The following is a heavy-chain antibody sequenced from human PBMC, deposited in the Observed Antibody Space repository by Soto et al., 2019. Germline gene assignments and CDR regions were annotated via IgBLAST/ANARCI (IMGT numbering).Heavy chain of an antibody. Sequence: PSETLSLTCTVSGGSISSYYWSWIRQPPGKGLEWIGYISYSGSTNYNPSLKSRVTISVDTSKNQFSLKLNSMTAADTAVYYCARPIRGAPNALDIWGQGTMVTVSS. J-gene: IGHJ3*02. CDR1: GGSISSYY. V-gene: IGHV4-59*08. CDR2: ISYSGST. CDR3: ARPIRGAPNALDI. D-gene: IGHD1-26*01.